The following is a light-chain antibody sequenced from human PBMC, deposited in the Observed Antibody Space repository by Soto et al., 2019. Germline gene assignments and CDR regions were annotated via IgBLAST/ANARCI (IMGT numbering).Light chain of an antibody. CDR3: QSYDSSLSGV. Sequence: QSVLPQPPSVSGAPGQRVTISCTGSSSNIGAGYDVHWYQQLPGTAPKLLIYGNSNRPSGVPDRFSGSKSGTSASLAITGLQAEDEAEYYCQSYDSSLSGVFGGGTKLTVL. V-gene: IGLV1-40*01. J-gene: IGLJ3*02. CDR2: GNS. CDR1: SSNIGAGYD.